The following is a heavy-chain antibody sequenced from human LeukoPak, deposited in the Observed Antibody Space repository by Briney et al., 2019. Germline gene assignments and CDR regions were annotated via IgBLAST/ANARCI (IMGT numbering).Heavy chain of an antibody. D-gene: IGHD6-13*01. J-gene: IGHJ5*02. V-gene: IGHV1-69*13. Sequence: GASVKVSCKASGGTFSSYAISWVRQAPGQGLEWMGGIIPIFGTANYAQKFQGRVTITADESTSTAYMELSRLRSDDTAVYYCARDRRKGIAGSGLDPWGQGTLVTVSS. CDR1: GGTFSSYA. CDR2: IIPIFGTA. CDR3: ARDRRKGIAGSGLDP.